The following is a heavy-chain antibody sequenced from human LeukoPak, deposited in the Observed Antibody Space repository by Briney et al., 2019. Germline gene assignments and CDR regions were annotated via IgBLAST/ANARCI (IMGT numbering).Heavy chain of an antibody. V-gene: IGHV3-21*01. Sequence: PGGSLRLSCAASGFTFSSYSMSWVRQAPGKGLEWVSSISSSSSYIYYADSVKGRFTISRDNAKNLLYLQMNSLRAEDTAVCYCASKALDYFCFDSWGQGTLVTVSS. D-gene: IGHD3-16*01. CDR1: GFTFSSYS. CDR3: ASKALDYFCFDS. CDR2: ISSSSSYI. J-gene: IGHJ4*02.